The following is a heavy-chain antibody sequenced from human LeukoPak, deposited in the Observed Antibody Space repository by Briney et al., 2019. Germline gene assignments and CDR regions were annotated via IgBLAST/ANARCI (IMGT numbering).Heavy chain of an antibody. J-gene: IGHJ4*02. CDR2: ISGSGANT. V-gene: IGHV3-23*01. D-gene: IGHD2/OR15-2a*01. Sequence: GGSLRLSCAAYGFTFSSYAMTWVRQAPGKGLEWVSTISGSGANTYYADSVKGRFTISRDNSKNTLSLQMNSLRVEDTALYYCAKYSDSTGAHYFDYWGQGTLVTVSS. CDR3: AKYSDSTGAHYFDY. CDR1: GFTFSSYA.